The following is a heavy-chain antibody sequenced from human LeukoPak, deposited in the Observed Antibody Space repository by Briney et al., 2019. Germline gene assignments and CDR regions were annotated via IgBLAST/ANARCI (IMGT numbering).Heavy chain of an antibody. CDR1: GYSFTSYY. Sequence: PAASVTVSCKASGYSFTSYYMHWVRQAPGQGLEWMGIINPSDSSTSYAQKFQGRVTMTRDTSTSTVYMELSSLRSEDTAVYYCARGGVAKLGPLDLWGQGTLVTVSS. CDR2: INPSDSST. V-gene: IGHV1-46*01. CDR3: ARGGVAKLGPLDL. D-gene: IGHD7-27*01. J-gene: IGHJ5*02.